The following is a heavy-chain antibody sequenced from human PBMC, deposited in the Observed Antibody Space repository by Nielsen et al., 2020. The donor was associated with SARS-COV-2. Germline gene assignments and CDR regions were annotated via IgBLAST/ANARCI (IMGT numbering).Heavy chain of an antibody. V-gene: IGHV3-30*03. CDR2: ISYDGNK. D-gene: IGHD1-26*01. CDR3: ARGYIVGATIDY. CDR1: GFTFSSYG. J-gene: IGHJ4*02. Sequence: GESLKISCAASGFTFSSYGMHWVRQAPGKGLEWVAPISYDGNKYYADSVKGRFTISRDNSKNTLSLQMNSLGAEDTALYYCARGYIVGATIDYWGQGTLITVSS.